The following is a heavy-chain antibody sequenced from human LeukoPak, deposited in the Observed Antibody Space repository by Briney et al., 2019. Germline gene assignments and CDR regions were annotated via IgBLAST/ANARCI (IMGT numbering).Heavy chain of an antibody. CDR1: GFSFTTYW. J-gene: IGHJ4*02. D-gene: IGHD7-27*01. Sequence: PGESLKISCKGSGFSFTTYWIGWVRQMPGKGLEWMGIIYLGDSDTRYSPSFQGQVTMSADKSISTAYLQWSSLKASDTAIYYCARQSSNWGAYFDYWGQGTLVTVSS. V-gene: IGHV5-51*01. CDR3: ARQSSNWGAYFDY. CDR2: IYLGDSDT.